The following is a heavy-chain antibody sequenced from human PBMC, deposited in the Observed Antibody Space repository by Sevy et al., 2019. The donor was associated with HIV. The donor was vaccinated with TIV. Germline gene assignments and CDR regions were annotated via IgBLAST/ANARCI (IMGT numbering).Heavy chain of an antibody. CDR1: GFNFRTYS. Sequence: GGSLRLSCAASGFNFRTYSMNWVRQAPGKGLEWLSSISDDSRYIYYSDSVKGRFTISRANAKNLLFLQMNNLRVEDTAVYYCARDFTIFGVVAGIDYWGQGNLVTVSS. CDR2: ISDDSRYI. CDR3: ARDFTIFGVVAGIDY. D-gene: IGHD3-3*01. V-gene: IGHV3-21*04. J-gene: IGHJ4*01.